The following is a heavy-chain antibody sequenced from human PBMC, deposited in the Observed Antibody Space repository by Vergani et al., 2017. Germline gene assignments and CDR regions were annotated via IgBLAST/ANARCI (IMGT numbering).Heavy chain of an antibody. Sequence: QVQLVESGGGVVQPGRSLRLSCAASGFTFSSYGMHWVRQAPGKGLEWVAVISYDGSNKYYADSVKGRFTISRDNSKNTLYLQMNSLRAEDTAVYYCARESLANEFDYWGQGTLVTVSS. V-gene: IGHV3-30*03. CDR3: ARESLANEFDY. J-gene: IGHJ4*02. CDR2: ISYDGSNK. D-gene: IGHD1-1*01. CDR1: GFTFSSYG.